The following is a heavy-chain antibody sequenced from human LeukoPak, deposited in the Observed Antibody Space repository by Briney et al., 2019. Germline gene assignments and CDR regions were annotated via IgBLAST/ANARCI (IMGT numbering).Heavy chain of an antibody. CDR3: AREDSGSWYED. J-gene: IGHJ4*02. Sequence: SQTLSLTCTVSGGSISSGGNYWSWIRQPPGKGLEWIGYIYHSGSTYYNPSLKSRVTISVDRSKNQFSLKLSSVTAADTAVYYCAREDSGSWYEDWGQGTLLTVSS. CDR1: GGSISSGGNY. CDR2: IYHSGST. V-gene: IGHV4-30-2*01. D-gene: IGHD6-13*01.